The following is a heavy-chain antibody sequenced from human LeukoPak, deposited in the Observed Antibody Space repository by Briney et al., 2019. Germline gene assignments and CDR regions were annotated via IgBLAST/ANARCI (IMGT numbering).Heavy chain of an antibody. D-gene: IGHD6-19*01. CDR3: ARVSYSSGWYEIDP. J-gene: IGHJ5*02. Sequence: SETLSLTCTVSGGSISSYYWSWIRQPAGKGLEWIGRIYTSGSTNYNPSLKSRVNMSVDTSKNQFSLKLSSVTAADTAVYYCARVSYSSGWYEIDPWGQGTLVTVSS. CDR1: GGSISSYY. CDR2: IYTSGST. V-gene: IGHV4-4*07.